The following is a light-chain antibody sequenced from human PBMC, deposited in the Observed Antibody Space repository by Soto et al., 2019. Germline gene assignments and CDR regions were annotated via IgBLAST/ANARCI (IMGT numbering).Light chain of an antibody. Sequence: QSALTQPASVSGSPGQSITISCTGTSSDVGGYNYVSWYQQHPGKAPKLMIYEGSERPSGVSNRFSGSKSGNTASLTISGLQAEDEADYYCCSYAGSSTYWVFGGGTKLTVL. CDR3: CSYAGSSTYWV. V-gene: IGLV2-23*01. CDR2: EGS. J-gene: IGLJ3*02. CDR1: SSDVGGYNY.